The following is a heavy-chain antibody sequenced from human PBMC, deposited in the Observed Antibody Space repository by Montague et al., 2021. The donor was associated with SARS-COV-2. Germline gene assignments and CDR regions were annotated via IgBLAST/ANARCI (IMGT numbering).Heavy chain of an antibody. CDR2: IYYTGST. J-gene: IGHJ6*02. CDR3: ARDTRIAMLVVVTRYGLDV. Sequence: SETLSLTCTVSGGSISSSSYYWGWIRQPPGKGLGWIGSIYYTGSTXYNPSLKSRVTISVDTSKNQFSLKLSSVTAADTAVYYCARDTRIAMLVVVTRYGLDVWGQGTTVTVSS. V-gene: IGHV4-39*07. D-gene: IGHD3-22*01. CDR1: GGSISSSSYY.